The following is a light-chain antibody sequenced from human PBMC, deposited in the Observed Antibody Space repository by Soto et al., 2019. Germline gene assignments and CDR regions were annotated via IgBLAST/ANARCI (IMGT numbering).Light chain of an antibody. CDR3: GADHGSGNNFVYL. CDR1: SGYSDYK. V-gene: IGLV9-49*01. J-gene: IGLJ2*01. Sequence: QSVLTQPPSASASLGASVTLTCTLSSGYSDYKVDWYQQRPGKGPRFVVRVGTGGIVGSKGDGIPDRFSVLGSGLNRSLTIKNVQEEDESDYHCGADHGSGNNFVYLFGGGTKLTVL. CDR2: VGTGGIVG.